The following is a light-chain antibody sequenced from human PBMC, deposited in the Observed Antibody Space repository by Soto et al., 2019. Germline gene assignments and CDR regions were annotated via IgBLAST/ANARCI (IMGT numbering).Light chain of an antibody. CDR3: QHYNNLWG. J-gene: IGKJ4*01. Sequence: EIVMTQSPATLSVSPGEGVTLSCRASQSVRSNLAWYQQKPGQVPRVLIYGASTRAIGTPDRFSGSGSGTAFTLTISSLQSEDFAVYYCQHYNNLWGFGGGTKVEIK. V-gene: IGKV3-15*01. CDR1: QSVRSN. CDR2: GAS.